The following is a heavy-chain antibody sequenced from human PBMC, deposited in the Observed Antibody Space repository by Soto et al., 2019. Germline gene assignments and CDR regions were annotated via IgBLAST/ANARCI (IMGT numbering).Heavy chain of an antibody. J-gene: IGHJ6*02. V-gene: IGHV3-23*01. CDR1: GFTFSSYA. Sequence: GGSLRLSCAASGFTFSSYAMSWVRQAPGKGLEWVSAISGSGGSTYYADSVKGRFTISRDNSKNTLYLQMNSLRAEDTAVYYCAKKGARQKYYYYGMDVWGQGTTVTVSS. D-gene: IGHD6-6*01. CDR3: AKKGARQKYYYYGMDV. CDR2: ISGSGGST.